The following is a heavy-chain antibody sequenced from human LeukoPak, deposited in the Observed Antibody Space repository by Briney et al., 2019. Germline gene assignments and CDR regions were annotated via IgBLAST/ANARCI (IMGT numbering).Heavy chain of an antibody. D-gene: IGHD3-10*01. CDR2: MNPNSGNT. CDR1: GYTFTSYD. CDR3: ARAPGSGVDY. J-gene: IGHJ4*02. Sequence: ASVKVSCKASGYTFTSYDINWVRQATGQGLEWMGWMNPNSGNTGYAQKFQGRVTITADKSTSTAYMELSSLRSEDTAVYYCARAPGSGVDYWGQGTLVTVSS. V-gene: IGHV1-8*01.